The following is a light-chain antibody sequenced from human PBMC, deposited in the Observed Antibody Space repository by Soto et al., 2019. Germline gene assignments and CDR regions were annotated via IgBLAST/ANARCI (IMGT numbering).Light chain of an antibody. CDR3: QQYNSYSGT. Sequence: DIQMTQSPSTLSASVGDRVTITCRASQSISSWLAWYQQKPGKAPKLLIYDASSMESGVPSRFSGSGSGTEFTLTISRLPPDDFATYYCQQYNSYSGTFGQGTKVEIK. J-gene: IGKJ1*01. CDR1: QSISSW. V-gene: IGKV1-5*01. CDR2: DAS.